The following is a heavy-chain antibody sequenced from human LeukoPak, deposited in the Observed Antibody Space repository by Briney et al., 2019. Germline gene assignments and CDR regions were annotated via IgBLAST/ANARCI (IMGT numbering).Heavy chain of an antibody. CDR2: IRYDGSNK. J-gene: IGHJ4*02. V-gene: IGHV3-30*02. D-gene: IGHD6-13*01. CDR3: AREVVAAAGTHFDY. Sequence: HTGGSLRLSCAASGFTFSSYGMHWVRQAPGKGLEWVAFIRYDGSNKYYADSVKGRFTISRDNSKNTLYLQMNSLRAEDTAVYYCAREVVAAAGTHFDYWGQGTLVTVSS. CDR1: GFTFSSYG.